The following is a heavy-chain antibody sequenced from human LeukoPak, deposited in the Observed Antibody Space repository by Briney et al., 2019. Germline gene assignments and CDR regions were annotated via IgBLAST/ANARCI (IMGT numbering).Heavy chain of an antibody. D-gene: IGHD2-2*01. Sequence: TGGSLRLSCAASGFTFSSYSMNWVRQAPGKGLEWVSSISSTSSYIYYADSVKGRFTISRDNAQNSLYLQMNSLRAEDTAVYYCARISRLYCSSTSCQIDYWGQGSLVTVSS. V-gene: IGHV3-21*01. CDR1: GFTFSSYS. J-gene: IGHJ4*02. CDR3: ARISRLYCSSTSCQIDY. CDR2: ISSTSSYI.